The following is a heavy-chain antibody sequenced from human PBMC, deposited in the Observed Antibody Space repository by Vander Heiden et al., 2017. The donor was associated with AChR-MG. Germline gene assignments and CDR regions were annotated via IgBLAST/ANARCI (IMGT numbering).Heavy chain of an antibody. D-gene: IGHD1-20*01. V-gene: IGHV3-11*06. J-gene: IGHJ4*02. CDR2: IASINSYT. CDR3: ARDLYNWNDGYFDS. CDR1: GFTFSDYY. Sequence: QVQLVESGGGLVKPGRSLRLHCAATGFTFSDYYMSWIRQAPGKGLEWVSYIASINSYTNYADSVKGRFTISRDNAKNSLYLQMNRLRAEDTAVYYCARDLYNWNDGYFDSWGQGTLVTVSS.